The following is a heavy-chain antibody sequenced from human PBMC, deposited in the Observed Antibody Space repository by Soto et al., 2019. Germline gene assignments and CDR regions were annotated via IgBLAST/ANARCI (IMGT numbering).Heavy chain of an antibody. V-gene: IGHV3-30*18. J-gene: IGHJ6*02. CDR2: ISYDGSNK. D-gene: IGHD1-1*01. CDR1: GFTFSSYG. CDR3: AKGGPRTLLDRFDYYYYYGMDV. Sequence: GGSLRLSCAASGFTFSSYGMHWVRQAPGKGLGWVAVISYDGSNKYYADSVKGRFTISRDNSKNTLYLQMNSLRAEDTAVYYCAKGGPRTLLDRFDYYYYYGMDVWGQGTTVTVSS.